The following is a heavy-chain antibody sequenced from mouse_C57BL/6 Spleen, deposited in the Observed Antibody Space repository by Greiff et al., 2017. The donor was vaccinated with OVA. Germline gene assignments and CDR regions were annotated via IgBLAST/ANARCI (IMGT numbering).Heavy chain of an antibody. Sequence: QVQLKQPGAELVKPGASVKLSCKASGYTFTSYWMHWVKQRPGQGLEWIGMIHPNSGSTNYNEKFKSKATLTVDKSSSTAYMQLSSLTSEDSAVYYCASPTIVTTYYFDYWGQGTTLTVSS. V-gene: IGHV1-64*01. D-gene: IGHD2-5*01. CDR3: ASPTIVTTYYFDY. CDR1: GYTFTSYW. CDR2: IHPNSGST. J-gene: IGHJ2*01.